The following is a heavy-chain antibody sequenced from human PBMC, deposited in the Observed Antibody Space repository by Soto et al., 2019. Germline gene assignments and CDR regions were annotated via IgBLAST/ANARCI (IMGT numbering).Heavy chain of an antibody. CDR2: ISGSGGST. CDR1: GFTFSNYA. Sequence: EVQLLESGGGLVQPGGSLRLSCAASGFTFSNYAMSWVRQAPGKGLEWVSTISGSGGSTYYADSVKGRFTISRDNSKKTRYLQMNSLRAEDTAVYYCAKIGRDIVVVPAAIAPFDYWGQGTLVTVSS. V-gene: IGHV3-23*01. J-gene: IGHJ4*02. D-gene: IGHD2-2*01. CDR3: AKIGRDIVVVPAAIAPFDY.